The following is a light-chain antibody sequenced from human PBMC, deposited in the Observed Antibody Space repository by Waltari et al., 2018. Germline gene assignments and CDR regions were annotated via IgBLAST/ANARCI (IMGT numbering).Light chain of an antibody. V-gene: IGLV3-21*04. CDR2: DDS. CDR3: QVWDSSSDHVI. Sequence: SYVLTQPPSVSVAPGETARITCGGNNIGGKTVHWYQQRPGQAPVVVIHDDSDRPSGIPERFSGSNSGKTATLTISRVEVGDEADYYCQVWDSSSDHVIFGGGTTLTVL. CDR1: NIGGKT. J-gene: IGLJ2*01.